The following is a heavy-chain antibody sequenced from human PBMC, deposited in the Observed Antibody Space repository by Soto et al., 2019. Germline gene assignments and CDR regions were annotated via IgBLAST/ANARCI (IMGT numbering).Heavy chain of an antibody. D-gene: IGHD2-15*01. J-gene: IGHJ5*02. V-gene: IGHV5-51*01. CDR2: IYPGDSNI. Sequence: GESLKISCKASGYTFSDYWLGWVRLLPGKGLELMGIIYPGDSNIRYSPSFQGQVTISADKSINTAYLQWSSLKASDTGIYYCARLYVVGSPWGFTPWGQGTRVTVS. CDR3: ARLYVVGSPWGFTP. CDR1: GYTFSDYW.